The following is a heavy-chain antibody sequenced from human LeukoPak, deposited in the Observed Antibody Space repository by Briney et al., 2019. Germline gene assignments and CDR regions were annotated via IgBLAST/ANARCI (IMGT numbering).Heavy chain of an antibody. Sequence: GRSLRLSCAASGFTFSSYAMHWVRQAPGKGLEWVANIKEDGRDTYYVDSVKGRFTISRDNAKNSLNLQMNSLRAEDTAMYYCATSAGYWGQGTLVTVSS. CDR2: IKEDGRDT. J-gene: IGHJ4*02. CDR3: ATSAGY. V-gene: IGHV3-7*03. CDR1: GFTFSSYA.